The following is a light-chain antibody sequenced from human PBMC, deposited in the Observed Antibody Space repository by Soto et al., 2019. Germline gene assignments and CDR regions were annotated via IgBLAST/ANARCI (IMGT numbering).Light chain of an antibody. CDR1: QSISXX. J-gene: IGKJ5*01. Sequence: DIQMTQSPSSLSASVGDRVTITXXASQSISXXXXXXXXXXXKAPKLLIYAASSLQSGVPSRFSGSGSGTDFTLTISSLQPEDFATYYCQQSYSTPSFGQGTRLEIK. CDR2: AAS. CDR3: QQSYSTPS. V-gene: IGKV1-39*01.